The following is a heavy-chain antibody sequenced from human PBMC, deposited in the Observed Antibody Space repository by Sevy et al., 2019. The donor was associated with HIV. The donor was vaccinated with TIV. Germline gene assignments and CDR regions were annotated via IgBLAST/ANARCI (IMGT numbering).Heavy chain of an antibody. D-gene: IGHD3-10*01. V-gene: IGHV3-7*04. CDR3: AKDRGWKTFDY. CDR1: GFGFSGTW. J-gene: IGHJ4*02. Sequence: GGSLRLSCAASGFGFSGTWMNWVRQAPGKGLEWVAIISPEGSRIAYADSVKGRLIISRDNANSSVSLQMNSLRVEDMGVYYCAKDRGWKTFDYWGQGALVTVSS. CDR2: ISPEGSRI.